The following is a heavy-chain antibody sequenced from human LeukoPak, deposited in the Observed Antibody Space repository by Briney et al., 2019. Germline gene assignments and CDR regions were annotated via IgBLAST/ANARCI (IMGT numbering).Heavy chain of an antibody. CDR2: VFHTGTA. CDR3: ARGPFSDFWSEYKTGFDS. Sequence: PSETLSLTCSVSGYSISSDYYWGWIRLPPGKGLEWMGTVFHTGTAYYNLSLKSRVTISADTSSNKFSLTLQSVTAADTALYFCARGPFSDFWSEYKTGFDSWGQGALVTVTS. V-gene: IGHV4-38-2*02. D-gene: IGHD3-3*01. J-gene: IGHJ4*02. CDR1: GYSISSDYY.